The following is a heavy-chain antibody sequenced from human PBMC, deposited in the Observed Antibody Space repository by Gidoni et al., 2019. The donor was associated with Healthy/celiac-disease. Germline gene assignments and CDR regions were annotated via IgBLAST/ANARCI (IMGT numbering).Heavy chain of an antibody. CDR1: GGSFSGYY. J-gene: IGHJ5*02. CDR2: INHSGST. CDR3: ARGVPYSSSWYVQRSRFDP. Sequence: QVQLQQWGAGLLKPSETLSLTCAVYGGSFSGYYWSWIRQPPGKGLAWIGEINHSGSTNYNPSLKSRVTISVDTSKNQFSLKLSSVTAADTAVYYCARGVPYSSSWYVQRSRFDPWGQGTLVTVSS. D-gene: IGHD6-13*01. V-gene: IGHV4-34*01.